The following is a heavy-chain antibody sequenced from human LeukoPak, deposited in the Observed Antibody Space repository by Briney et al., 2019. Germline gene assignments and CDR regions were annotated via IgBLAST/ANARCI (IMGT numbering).Heavy chain of an antibody. CDR2: ISWNSGSI. CDR3: AKALGIAAAFDY. CDR1: GFTFDDYA. V-gene: IGHV3-9*01. D-gene: IGHD6-13*01. J-gene: IGHJ4*02. Sequence: GRSLRLSCAASGFTFDDYAMPWVRQAPGKGLGWVSGISWNSGSIGYADSVKGRFTISRDNAKNSLYLQMNSLRAEDTALYYCAKALGIAAAFDYWGQGTLVTVSS.